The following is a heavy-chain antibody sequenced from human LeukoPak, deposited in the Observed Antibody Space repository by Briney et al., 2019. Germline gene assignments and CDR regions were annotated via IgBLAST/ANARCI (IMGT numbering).Heavy chain of an antibody. D-gene: IGHD2-15*01. V-gene: IGHV3-23*01. J-gene: IGHJ5*02. CDR2: ISDSGGNT. CDR1: GFTFSSYS. CDR3: ATRISKGYSSWFDP. Sequence: GGSLRLSCAASGFTFSSYSMSWVRQPPGKGLEWVAAISDSGGNTYYAVPVKGRYTISRNNSNNTLPLQMNSLRAEDRAVYYCATRISKGYSSWFDPWGQGTMVTVSS.